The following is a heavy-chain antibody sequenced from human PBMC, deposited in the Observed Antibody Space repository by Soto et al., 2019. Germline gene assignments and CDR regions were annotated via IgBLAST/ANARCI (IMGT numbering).Heavy chain of an antibody. CDR3: ARGAWGQYYYYGMDV. CDR1: GFTFSSYW. J-gene: IGHJ6*02. D-gene: IGHD3-16*01. V-gene: IGHV3-74*01. CDR2: INSDGSST. Sequence: GGSLRLSCAASGFTFSSYWMHWVRQAPGKGLVWVSRINSDGSSTSYADSVKGRFTISRDNAKNTLYLQMNSLRAEDTAVYYCARGAWGQYYYYGMDVWGQGTTVTVSS.